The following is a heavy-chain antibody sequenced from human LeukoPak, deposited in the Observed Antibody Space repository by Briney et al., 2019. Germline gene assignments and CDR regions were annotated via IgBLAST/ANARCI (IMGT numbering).Heavy chain of an antibody. CDR2: INIDGSST. CDR1: GFTLRSYW. Sequence: GGSLRLSCAASGFTLRSYWIHWVRQAPGKGLVWVSRINIDGSSTSYADSVKGRFTISRDNAKNTVYLQMNSLRAEDTAVYYCARDDSSGYYSRWFDPWGQGTLVTVSS. D-gene: IGHD3-22*01. V-gene: IGHV3-74*01. CDR3: ARDDSSGYYSRWFDP. J-gene: IGHJ5*02.